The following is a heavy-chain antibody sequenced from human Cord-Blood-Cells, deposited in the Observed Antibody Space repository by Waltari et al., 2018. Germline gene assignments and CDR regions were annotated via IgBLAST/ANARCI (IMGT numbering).Heavy chain of an antibody. D-gene: IGHD6-6*01. CDR2: RKPNRGNT. Sequence: QVQLVQSGAEVKKPGASVKVSCKASGYTFTSYDINWVRQATGQGLEWMGWRKPNRGNTGYAKKCQGRVTRTRNTSISTAYMERSSLRSEDTAVYYCAGGMLKQLDFDYWGQGTLVTVSS. CDR1: GYTFTSYD. V-gene: IGHV1-8*01. CDR3: AGGMLKQLDFDY. J-gene: IGHJ4*02.